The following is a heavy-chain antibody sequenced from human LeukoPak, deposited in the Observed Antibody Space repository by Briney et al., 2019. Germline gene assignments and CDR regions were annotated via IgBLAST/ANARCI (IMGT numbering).Heavy chain of an antibody. Sequence: SVKVSCKASGGTFSSYAISWVRQAPGQGLEWMGGFIPIFGTANYAQKFQGRVTITTDESTSTAYMELSSLRSEDTAVYYCARGIGYYYTYFDYWGQGTLVTVSS. CDR3: ARGIGYYYTYFDY. D-gene: IGHD3-22*01. CDR2: FIPIFGTA. V-gene: IGHV1-69*05. CDR1: GGTFSSYA. J-gene: IGHJ4*02.